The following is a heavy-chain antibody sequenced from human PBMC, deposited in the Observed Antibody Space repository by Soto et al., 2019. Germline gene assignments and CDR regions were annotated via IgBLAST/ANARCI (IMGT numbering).Heavy chain of an antibody. J-gene: IGHJ4*02. V-gene: IGHV3-48*01. CDR2: ISSSSGTI. CDR1: GFTFSTYS. Sequence: EVQLVESGGGLVQPGGSLRLSCAASGFTFSTYSMNWVRQAPGKGLEWVSYISSSSGTINYADSVKGRFTISRDNAKNSRYLQMNSLRAEDTAVYYCASSWYGSANYWGQGALVTVSS. CDR3: ASSWYGSANY. D-gene: IGHD3-10*01.